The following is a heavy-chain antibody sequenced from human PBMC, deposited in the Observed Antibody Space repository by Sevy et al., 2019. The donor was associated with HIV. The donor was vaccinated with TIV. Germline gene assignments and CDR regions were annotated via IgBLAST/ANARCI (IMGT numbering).Heavy chain of an antibody. D-gene: IGHD6-13*01. CDR3: ARHKPRPRKYSSSWYTFDY. V-gene: IGHV4-39*01. CDR2: IYYSGST. J-gene: IGHJ4*02. CDR1: GGSISSSSYY. Sequence: SETLSLTCTVSGGSISSSSYYWGWIRQPPGKGLEWIGSIYYSGSTYYNPSLKSRVTISVDTSKNQFSLKLSSVTDADTAVYYCARHKPRPRKYSSSWYTFDYWGQGTLVTVSS.